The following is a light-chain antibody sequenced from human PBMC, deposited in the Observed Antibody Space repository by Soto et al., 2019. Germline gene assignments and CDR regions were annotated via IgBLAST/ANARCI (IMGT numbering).Light chain of an antibody. CDR3: QQYYHWPRT. Sequence: EIVITQSPATLSVSPVERATLSCRASQSVSSNLAWYQQKPGQAPRLLIYGASTRATGVPDRFTGSGSGTDFILTITSLQSEDFGIYYCQQYYHWPRTFGQGTKVDIK. CDR1: QSVSSN. V-gene: IGKV3-15*01. J-gene: IGKJ1*01. CDR2: GAS.